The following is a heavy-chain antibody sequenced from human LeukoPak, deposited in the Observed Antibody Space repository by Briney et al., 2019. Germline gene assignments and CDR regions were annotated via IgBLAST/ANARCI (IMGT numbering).Heavy chain of an antibody. J-gene: IGHJ4*02. CDR1: GYTFTSHD. Sequence: ASVKVSCKASGYTFTSHDINWVRQATGQGLEWMGWMNPNSGYTGYEQKFQGRVTMTRDTSTSTAYMELSSLRSEDTAVYYCARGGSSYNDEHEEFDYWGQGTVVTVSS. CDR3: ARGGSSYNDEHEEFDY. D-gene: IGHD3-22*01. CDR2: MNPNSGYT. V-gene: IGHV1-8*01.